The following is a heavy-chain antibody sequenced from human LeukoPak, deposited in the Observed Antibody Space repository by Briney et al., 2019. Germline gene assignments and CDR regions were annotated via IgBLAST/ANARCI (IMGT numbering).Heavy chain of an antibody. D-gene: IGHD3-3*01. CDR3: ARYMYYDFWSGPLAYYYYYYMDV. CDR2: INPNSGNT. J-gene: IGHJ6*03. V-gene: IGHV1-18*04. CDR1: GYTFTGYY. Sequence: ASVKVSCKTSGYTFTGYYMHWVRQAPGQGLEWMGWINPNSGNTNYAQKLQGRVTMTTDTSTSTAYMELRSLRSDDTAVYYCARYMYYDFWSGPLAYYYYYYMDVWGKGTTVTVSS.